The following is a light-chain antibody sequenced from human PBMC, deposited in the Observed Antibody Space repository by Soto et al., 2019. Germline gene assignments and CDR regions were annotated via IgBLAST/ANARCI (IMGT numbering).Light chain of an antibody. Sequence: DIQMTQSPSAMSPSVGDRVTITCRASQGISNFLAWFQQKPGKVPKXLIYAASSLQSGVPSRFRGIGSGTEFTLKISSLKPEDGAMDECLQHSTYPITFVQGTRLEIK. CDR3: LQHSTYPIT. J-gene: IGKJ5*01. V-gene: IGKV1-17*03. CDR1: QGISNF. CDR2: AAS.